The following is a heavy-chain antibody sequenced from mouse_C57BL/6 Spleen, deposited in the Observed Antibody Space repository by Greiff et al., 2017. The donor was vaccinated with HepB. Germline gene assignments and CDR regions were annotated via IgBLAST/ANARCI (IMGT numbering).Heavy chain of an antibody. CDR1: GYTFTSYW. CDR3: ARWYDYVGPMDY. Sequence: QVQLQQPGAELVKPGASVKMSCKASGYTFTSYWITWVKQRPGQGLEWIGDIYPGSGSTNYNEKFKSKATLTVDTSSSTAYMQLSSLTSEDSAVYYCARWYDYVGPMDYWGQGTSVTVSS. D-gene: IGHD2-4*01. V-gene: IGHV1-55*01. J-gene: IGHJ4*01. CDR2: IYPGSGST.